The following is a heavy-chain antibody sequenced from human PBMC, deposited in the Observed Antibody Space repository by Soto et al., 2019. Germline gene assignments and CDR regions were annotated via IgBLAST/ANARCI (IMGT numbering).Heavy chain of an antibody. CDR1: GFIFGDFG. Sequence: EVQLVESGGGVARPGGSLRLSCVASGFIFGDFGMNWVRQVPGKGLEWVSGIMWNGISTGYADSVKGRFTISRDNAKNSLYLQMNSLRAEDGALYYCARDAISSVRAEVTSYFHNWGQGTLVTVSS. CDR3: ARDAISSVRAEVTSYFHN. CDR2: IMWNGIST. J-gene: IGHJ1*01. D-gene: IGHD2-2*02. V-gene: IGHV3-20*04.